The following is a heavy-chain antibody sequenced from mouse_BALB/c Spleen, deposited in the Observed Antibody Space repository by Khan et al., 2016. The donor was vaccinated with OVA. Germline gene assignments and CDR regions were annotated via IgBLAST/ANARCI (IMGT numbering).Heavy chain of an antibody. CDR2: IYYSGSI. CDR3: ARDGNYMDD. V-gene: IGHV3-1*02. D-gene: IGHD2-1*01. Sequence: VQLKESGPDLVKPSQSLSLTCTVTGYSITSGYSWHWIRQFPGNKLEWMGYIYYSGSIKYNPYFKSRISIARDTSKNQFFLKLNSVTTEDTATYYCARDGNYMDDWGQGTAVTVSS. CDR1: GYSITSGYS. J-gene: IGHJ4*01.